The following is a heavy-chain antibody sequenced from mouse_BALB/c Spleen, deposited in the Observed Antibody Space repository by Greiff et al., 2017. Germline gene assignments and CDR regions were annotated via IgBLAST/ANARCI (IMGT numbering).Heavy chain of an antibody. Sequence: EVMLVESGGGLVQPGGSRKLSCAASGFTFSSFGMHWVRQAPEKGLEWVAYISSGSSTIYYADTVKGRFTISRDNPKNTLFLQMTSLRSEDTAMYYCARGYVYAMDYWGQGTSVTVSS. V-gene: IGHV5-17*02. J-gene: IGHJ4*01. CDR2: ISSGSSTI. D-gene: IGHD2-14*01. CDR1: GFTFSSFG. CDR3: ARGYVYAMDY.